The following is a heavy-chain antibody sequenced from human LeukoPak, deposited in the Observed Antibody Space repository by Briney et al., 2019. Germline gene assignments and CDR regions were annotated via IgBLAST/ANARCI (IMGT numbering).Heavy chain of an antibody. CDR2: ISSSSSYI. Sequence: GGSLRLSCAASGFTFSSYSMTWVRQAPGKGLEWVSSISSSSSYIYHADSVKGRFTISRDNAKNSLYLQMNSLRAEDTAVYYCASSTTVTTGDAFDIWGQGTMVTVSS. CDR3: ASSTTVTTGDAFDI. V-gene: IGHV3-21*01. CDR1: GFTFSSYS. D-gene: IGHD4-17*01. J-gene: IGHJ3*02.